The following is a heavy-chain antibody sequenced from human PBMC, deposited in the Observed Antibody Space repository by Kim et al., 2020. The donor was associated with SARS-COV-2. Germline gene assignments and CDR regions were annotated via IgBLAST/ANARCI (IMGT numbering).Heavy chain of an antibody. CDR3: AGDAFDI. CDR2: SEGST. J-gene: IGHJ3*02. Sequence: SEGSTYHADSVKGRFTISRDNSKNTLYLQMNSLRAEDTAVYYCAGDAFDIWGQGTMVTVSS. V-gene: IGHV3-66*01.